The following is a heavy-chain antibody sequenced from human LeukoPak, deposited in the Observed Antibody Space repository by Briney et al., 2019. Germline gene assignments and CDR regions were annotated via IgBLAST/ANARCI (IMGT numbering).Heavy chain of an antibody. J-gene: IGHJ4*02. CDR2: IGGSGGAT. V-gene: IGHV3-23*01. CDR1: GFTFSGYS. D-gene: IGHD1-20*01. CDR3: AKGSISGTRSLFDY. Sequence: GGSLRLSCAASGFTFSGYSMNWVRQAPGRGLEWVSGIGGSGGATYYADSVKGRFTISRDNSKNTLYLQMNSLRAEDTAVYYCAKGSISGTRSLFDYWGQGTLVTVSS.